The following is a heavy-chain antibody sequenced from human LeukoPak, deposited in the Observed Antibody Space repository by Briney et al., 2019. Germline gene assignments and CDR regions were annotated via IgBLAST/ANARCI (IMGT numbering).Heavy chain of an antibody. D-gene: IGHD1-1*01. CDR3: GRDFRQSWTGKTYSLFDF. J-gene: IGHJ4*02. V-gene: IGHV4-59*01. CDR1: GGSINNYY. CDR2: VYYSGNT. Sequence: PSQTLSLTCSISGGSINNYYWNWIRQPPGKGLEWIGYVYYSGNTKYNPSLMSRVTISVDTSKNQFSLKLNSVTAADTAVYYCGRDFRQSWTGKTYSLFDFWGQGTLVTVSS.